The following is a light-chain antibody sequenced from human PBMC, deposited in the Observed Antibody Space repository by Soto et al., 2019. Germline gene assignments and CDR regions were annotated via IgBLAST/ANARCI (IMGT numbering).Light chain of an antibody. CDR1: NSNIGNNY. V-gene: IGLV1-51*01. CDR3: AAWDNSLSAVL. CDR2: DNN. Sequence: QSVLTQPPSGSAAPGQTVTISCAGANSNIGNNYVSWYQQFPGTAPQLLIYDNNKRPSGIPDRFSGSKSGTSATLVITGLQTWDEADFYCAAWDNSLSAVLFGGGTKVTVL. J-gene: IGLJ2*01.